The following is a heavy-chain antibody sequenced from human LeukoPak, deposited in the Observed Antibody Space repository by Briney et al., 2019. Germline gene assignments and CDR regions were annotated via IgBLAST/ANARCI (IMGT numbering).Heavy chain of an antibody. CDR3: ARGEGYSYGHPFDY. Sequence: ASVKVSCKASGYTFTSYGISWVRQAPGQGLEWMGGFIPIFDTTNLAQKFQGRVTISADESTTTVFMELSSLRSEDTAVYYCARGEGYSYGHPFDYWGQGSLVTVSS. V-gene: IGHV1-69*13. J-gene: IGHJ4*02. CDR1: GYTFTSYG. D-gene: IGHD5-18*01. CDR2: FIPIFDTT.